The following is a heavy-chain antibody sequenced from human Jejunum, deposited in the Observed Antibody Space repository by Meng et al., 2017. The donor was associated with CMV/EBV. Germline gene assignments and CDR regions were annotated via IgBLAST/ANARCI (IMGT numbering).Heavy chain of an antibody. CDR1: GFTFSAHA. CDR2: ISDDGSNE. V-gene: IGHV3-30-3*01. CDR3: ARQPGSLAY. J-gene: IGHJ4*02. Sequence: QVKLVESGGGVVQPGRSLRLSCTASGFTFSAHAMHWVRQAPGKGLEWVAVISDDGSNEYYADSVKGRFTISRDNSKNTLYLQMNSLRAADTAVYYCARQPGSLAYWGQGTLVTVSS.